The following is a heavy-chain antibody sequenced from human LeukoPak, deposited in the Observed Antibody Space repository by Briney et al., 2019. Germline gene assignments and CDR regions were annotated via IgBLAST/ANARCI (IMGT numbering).Heavy chain of an antibody. V-gene: IGHV3-53*01. CDR3: ARAPSTYSSGWSQIDY. D-gene: IGHD6-19*01. Sequence: GGSLRLSCAASGFTVSSNYMSWVRQAPGKGLEWVSAIYSGGSTYYADSVKGRFTMSRDKSKNTLYLQMNSLRAEDTAVYYCARAPSTYSSGWSQIDYWGQGTLVTVSS. CDR1: GFTVSSNY. CDR2: IYSGGST. J-gene: IGHJ4*02.